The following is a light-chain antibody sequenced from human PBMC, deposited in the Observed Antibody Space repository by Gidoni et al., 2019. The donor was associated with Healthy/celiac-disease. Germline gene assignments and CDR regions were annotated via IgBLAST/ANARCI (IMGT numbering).Light chain of an antibody. CDR3: QQYYSYPRT. J-gene: IGKJ1*01. CDR1: HGISSY. CDR2: AAS. V-gene: IGKV1-8*01. Sequence: AIRITQSPSSLSASTGDRVTITCRASHGISSYLAWYQQKPGKAPKLLIYAASTLQSGVPSRFSGSGSGTDFTLTISCLQSEDFATYSCQQYYSYPRTFGQGTKVEIK.